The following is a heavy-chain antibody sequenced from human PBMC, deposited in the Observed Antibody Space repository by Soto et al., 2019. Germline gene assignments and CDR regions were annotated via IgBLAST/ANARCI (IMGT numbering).Heavy chain of an antibody. Sequence: QVQLVESGGGVVQPGRSLRLSCAASGFSLGSYGMHWVRQAPGKGLEWVAVIGFDGNNDYYANSVKGRFTISRDNSGNTLYLEMTSLRVKQTAVYYWASEIGYSSTCPSYWGPGTLVTVSS. CDR3: ASEIGYSSTCPSY. CDR1: GFSLGSYG. CDR2: IGFDGNND. D-gene: IGHD6-13*01. J-gene: IGHJ4*02. V-gene: IGHV3-33*01.